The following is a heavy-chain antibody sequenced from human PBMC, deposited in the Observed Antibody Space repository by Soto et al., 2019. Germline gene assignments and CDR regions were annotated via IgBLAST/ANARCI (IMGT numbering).Heavy chain of an antibody. D-gene: IGHD2-15*01. CDR1: GGTFSSYA. V-gene: IGHV1-69*13. CDR2: IIPIFGTA. J-gene: IGHJ4*02. CDR3: ARDLDRCSGGSCYRMVHDY. Sequence: GASVKVSCKASGGTFSSYAISWVRQAPGQGLEWMGGIIPIFGTANYAQKFQGRVAITADESTSTAYMELSSLRSEDTAVYYCARDLDRCSGGSCYRMVHDYWGQGTLVTVSS.